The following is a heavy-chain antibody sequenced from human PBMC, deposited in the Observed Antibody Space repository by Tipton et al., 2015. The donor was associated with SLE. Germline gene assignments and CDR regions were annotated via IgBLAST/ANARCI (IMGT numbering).Heavy chain of an antibody. CDR1: GGSFSDYY. CDR3: ARVGCSGGSCYSEDY. D-gene: IGHD2-15*01. Sequence: TLSLTCAVYGGSFSDYYWSWIRQSPGKGLEWIGEIDHSGSTNYNPSLKSRVTISVDTSKNQFSLKLSSVTAADTAVYYCARVGCSGGSCYSEDYWGQGTLVTVSS. V-gene: IGHV4-34*01. J-gene: IGHJ4*02. CDR2: IDHSGST.